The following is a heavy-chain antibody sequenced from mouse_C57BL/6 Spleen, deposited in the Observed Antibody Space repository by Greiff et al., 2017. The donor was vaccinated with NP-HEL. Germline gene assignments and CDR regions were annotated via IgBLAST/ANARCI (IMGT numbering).Heavy chain of an antibody. D-gene: IGHD4-1*01. CDR2: ISDGGSYT. J-gene: IGHJ2*01. CDR3: AREDLGYFDY. CDR1: GFTFSSYA. Sequence: EVQRVESGGGLVKPGGSLKLSCAASGFTFSSYAMSWVRQTPEKRLEWVATISDGGSYTYYPDNVKGRFTISRDNAKNNLYLQMSHLKSEDTAMYYCAREDLGYFDYWGQGTTLTVSS. V-gene: IGHV5-4*01.